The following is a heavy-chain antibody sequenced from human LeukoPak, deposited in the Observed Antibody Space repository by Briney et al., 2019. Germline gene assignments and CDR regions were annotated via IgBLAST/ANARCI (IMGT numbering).Heavy chain of an antibody. CDR1: GFTFSSYS. CDR3: AKRYNYGSGSFDY. Sequence: GGSLRLSCAASGFTFSSYSMNWVRQAPGKGLEWVSSISSSSSYIYYADSVKGRFTISRDNAKNSLYLQMNSLTAEDTAVYYCAKRYNYGSGSFDYWGQGTLVTVSS. V-gene: IGHV3-21*04. D-gene: IGHD3-10*01. J-gene: IGHJ4*02. CDR2: ISSSSSYI.